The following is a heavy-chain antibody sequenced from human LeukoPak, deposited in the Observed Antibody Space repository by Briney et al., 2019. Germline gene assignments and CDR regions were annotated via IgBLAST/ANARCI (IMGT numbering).Heavy chain of an antibody. J-gene: IGHJ4*02. CDR2: IYHSGST. D-gene: IGHD2-15*01. CDR3: ARSDCSGGSCYSVLGY. CDR1: GGSISSSNW. Sequence: PSETLSLTCAVSGGSISSSNWWSWVRQPPGKGLEWIGEIYHSGSTNYNPSLKSRVTISVDKSKNQFSLKLSSVTAADTAVYYCARSDCSGGSCYSVLGYWGQGTLVTVSS. V-gene: IGHV4-4*02.